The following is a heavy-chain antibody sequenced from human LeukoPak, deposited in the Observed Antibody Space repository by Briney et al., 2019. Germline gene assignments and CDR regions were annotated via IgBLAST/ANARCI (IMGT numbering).Heavy chain of an antibody. CDR3: ARHVVAVGFDY. CDR2: ITSSSSYI. J-gene: IGHJ4*02. D-gene: IGHD3-22*01. Sequence: GGSLRLSSAASGFTFSSYSMNWVRQAPGKGLEWVSPITSSSSYIYYADSVKGRFTISRDNAKNSLYLQMNSLRAEDTAVYYCARHVVAVGFDYWGQGTLVTVSS. CDR1: GFTFSSYS. V-gene: IGHV3-21*01.